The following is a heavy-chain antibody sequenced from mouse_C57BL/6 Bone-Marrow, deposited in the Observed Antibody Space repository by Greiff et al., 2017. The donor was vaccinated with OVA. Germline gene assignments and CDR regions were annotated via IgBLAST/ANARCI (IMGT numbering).Heavy chain of an antibody. V-gene: IGHV1-15*01. J-gene: IGHJ4*01. D-gene: IGHD2-5*01. CDR1: GYTFTDYE. CDR2: IDPKTGGP. CDR3: TRGYSNYYAMDY. Sequence: QVQLQQSGAELVRPGASVTLSCKASGYTFTDYEMHWVKQTPVHGLEWIGAIDPKTGGPAYNQKFKGKAILTEAKSSSTAYMELRSLTSEDSAVYYGTRGYSNYYAMDYWGQGTSVTVSS.